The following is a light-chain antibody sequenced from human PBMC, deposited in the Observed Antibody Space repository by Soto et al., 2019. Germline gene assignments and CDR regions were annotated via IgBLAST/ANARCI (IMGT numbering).Light chain of an antibody. CDR1: QSVSSSY. J-gene: IGKJ5*01. CDR3: QHLNNWPPVT. V-gene: IGKV3D-20*02. Sequence: EIVFKQFPGTLSLSRGERATXSCSXIQSVSSSYLAWYQQKPFQSPMLLIYGPSIISTRIPSIFSCGRFGPDFNLTISSIGPKDFAVCYCQHLNNWPPVTFGQGTRMNIK. CDR2: GPS.